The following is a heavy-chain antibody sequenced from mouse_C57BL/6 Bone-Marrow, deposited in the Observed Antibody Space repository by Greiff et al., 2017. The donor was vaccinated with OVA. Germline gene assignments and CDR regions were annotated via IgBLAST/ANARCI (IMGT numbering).Heavy chain of an antibody. CDR2: IWRGGST. Sequence: QVQLQQSGPGLVQPSQSLSITCTVSGFSLTSYGVHWVRQSPGKGLEWLGVIWRGGSTDSNAAFMSRLSITKDNSKSQVFFKMNSLQADDTAIYYCAKRGGSSYAMDYWGQGTSVTVSS. J-gene: IGHJ4*01. D-gene: IGHD1-1*01. CDR1: GFSLTSYG. CDR3: AKRGGSSYAMDY. V-gene: IGHV2-5*01.